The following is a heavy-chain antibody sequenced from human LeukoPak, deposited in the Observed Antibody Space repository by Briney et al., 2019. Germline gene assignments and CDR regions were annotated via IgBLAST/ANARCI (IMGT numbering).Heavy chain of an antibody. CDR1: GSSISSGDHY. V-gene: IGHV4-31*03. D-gene: IGHD3-22*01. Sequence: QSSQTLSLTCTVSGSSISSGDHYWGWIRQHPGKGLEWIGYIYYSGSTHYNPSLKSRVTISVDTSKNHFSLKLRSVTAADTAVYYCARCAEGDITLTLVVIKNFDYWGQGTLVTVSS. CDR2: IYYSGST. J-gene: IGHJ4*02. CDR3: ARCAEGDITLTLVVIKNFDY.